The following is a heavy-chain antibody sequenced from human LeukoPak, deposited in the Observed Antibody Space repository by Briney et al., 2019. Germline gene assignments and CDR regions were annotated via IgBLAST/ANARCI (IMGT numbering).Heavy chain of an antibody. CDR1: VYTFTHYD. J-gene: IGHJ4*02. CDR2: MKHNSGNT. CDR3: ARGRRDGLDY. Sequence: SSVKVSCKASVYTFTHYDCNWVRQATAQGLEWMGWMKHNSGNTGYAQKFQGRVTITRNTSISTAYMELSSLRSEDTAVYYCARGRRDGLDYWGQGTLVTVSS. V-gene: IGHV1-8*03. D-gene: IGHD5-24*01.